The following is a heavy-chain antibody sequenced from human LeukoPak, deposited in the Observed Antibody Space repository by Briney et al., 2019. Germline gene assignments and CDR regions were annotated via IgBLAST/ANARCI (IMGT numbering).Heavy chain of an antibody. CDR3: ARDNLEWGSVFDY. D-gene: IGHD3-16*01. CDR2: INNDGHSI. V-gene: IGHV3-74*01. CDR1: GFMFKTYW. J-gene: IGHJ4*02. Sequence: GGSLRLSCATSGFMFKTYWMHWVRRAPGKGLVWVSRINNDGHSINYADSVKGRFTTSRDNAKNTLFLHMNSLRAEDTGVYYCARDNLEWGSVFDYWGQGTLVTVSS.